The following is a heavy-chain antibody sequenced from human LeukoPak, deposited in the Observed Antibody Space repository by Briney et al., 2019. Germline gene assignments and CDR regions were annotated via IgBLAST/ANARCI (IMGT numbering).Heavy chain of an antibody. J-gene: IGHJ4*02. D-gene: IGHD5-18*01. CDR1: GFTFSSCG. CDR3: ARDPTDTVMVTVDY. V-gene: IGHV3-33*08. CDR2: VWYDGSNK. Sequence: GGSLRLSCAVFGFTFSSCGMHWVRQAPGKGLEWVAIVWYDGSNKYYADSVKGRFTISRDNSKNTMYLQMNSLRAEDTAVYYCARDPTDTVMVTVDYWGQGTLVTVSS.